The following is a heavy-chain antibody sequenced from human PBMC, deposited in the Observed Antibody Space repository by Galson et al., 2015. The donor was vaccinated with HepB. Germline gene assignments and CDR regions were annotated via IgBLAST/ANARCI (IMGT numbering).Heavy chain of an antibody. CDR2: ISTSGSTV. D-gene: IGHD6-19*01. V-gene: IGHV3-48*02. CDR3: ARDRLGYYGMDV. Sequence: SLRLSCAASGFSFSSYSMNWVRQAPGKGLEWISYISTSGSTVYYADSVEGRFIISRDSAKYSLYLQIDSLSDEDTAVYYCARDRLGYYGMDVWGQGTTVTVSS. J-gene: IGHJ6*02. CDR1: GFSFSSYS.